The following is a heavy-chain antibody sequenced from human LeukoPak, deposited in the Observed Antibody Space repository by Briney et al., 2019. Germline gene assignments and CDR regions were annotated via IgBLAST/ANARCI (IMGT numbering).Heavy chain of an antibody. CDR2: IYSGGST. CDR3: ARWACSGTSCYYDY. CDR1: GLTVSSNY. V-gene: IGHV3-53*01. Sequence: GGSLRLSCAASGLTVSSNYMSWVRQAPGKGLEWVSVIYSGGSTYYADSVKGRFTISRDNSKNTLYLQVNSLRAEDMAVYYCARWACSGTSCYYDYWGQGTLVTVSS. J-gene: IGHJ4*02. D-gene: IGHD2-2*01.